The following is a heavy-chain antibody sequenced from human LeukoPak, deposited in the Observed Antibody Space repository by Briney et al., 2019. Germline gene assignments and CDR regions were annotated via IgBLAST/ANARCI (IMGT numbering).Heavy chain of an antibody. CDR1: GGTFSSYA. J-gene: IGHJ4*02. CDR3: ALGARFLEWLLYPPLDY. Sequence: SVKVSCKASGGTFSSYAISWVRQAPGQGLEWMGGIIPIFGTANYAQKFQGRVTITTDESTGTAYMELSSLRSEDTAVYYCALGARFLEWLLYPPLDYWGQGTLVTVSS. V-gene: IGHV1-69*05. CDR2: IIPIFGTA. D-gene: IGHD3-3*01.